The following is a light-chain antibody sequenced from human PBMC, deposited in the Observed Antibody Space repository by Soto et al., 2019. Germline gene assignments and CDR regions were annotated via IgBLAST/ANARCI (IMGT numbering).Light chain of an antibody. CDR3: QQYNNSPRT. J-gene: IGKJ1*01. CDR1: QTISRN. Sequence: ILFPQSPVSRSLFSGERVTLSCRASQTISRNLAWYQQKPGQAPRLLIYGASTRDTGIPARFSGSGSGTEFTLPISRLQSEDFEVYYCQQYNNSPRTFGQGTKVDIK. V-gene: IGKV3-15*01. CDR2: GAS.